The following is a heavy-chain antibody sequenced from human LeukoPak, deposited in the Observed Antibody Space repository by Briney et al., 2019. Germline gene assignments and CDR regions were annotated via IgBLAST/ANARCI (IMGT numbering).Heavy chain of an antibody. V-gene: IGHV3-30*14. CDR2: VSYEGTIK. Sequence: GRSLRLSCSASGFAFSNFAMRWVRQAPGKGLEWVAVVSYEGTIKYYSDSAKGRFTISRDNSANIISLQMNSLTTQDTATYYCARENFDSWGQGTLVAVSS. CDR1: GFAFSNFA. J-gene: IGHJ5*01. CDR3: ARENFDS.